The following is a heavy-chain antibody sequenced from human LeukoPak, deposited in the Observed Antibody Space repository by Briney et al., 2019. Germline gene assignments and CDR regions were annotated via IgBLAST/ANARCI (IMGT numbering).Heavy chain of an antibody. V-gene: IGHV1-24*01. CDR2: FDPEDGET. D-gene: IGHD2-2*01. Sequence: GASVKVSCKVSGYTLTELSMHWVRQAPGKGLEWMGGFDPEDGETIYAQKFQGRVTMTEDTSTDTAYVELSSLRSEDTAVYYCATAKVPAAGYYYGMDVWGQGTTVTVSS. CDR3: ATAKVPAAGYYYGMDV. J-gene: IGHJ6*02. CDR1: GYTLTELS.